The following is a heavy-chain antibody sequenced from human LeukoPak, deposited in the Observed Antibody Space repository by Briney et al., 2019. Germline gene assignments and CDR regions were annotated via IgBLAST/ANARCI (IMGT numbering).Heavy chain of an antibody. CDR2: ISGSYGST. Sequence: GGSLRLSCAASGMPFSSYGLSWVRQAPGKGLEWVSSISGSYGSTYYADSVRGRFTVSRDNSKNTLYLQMNSLRAEDTAVYYCAKGSSSSWDHFDYWGQGTRVTVSS. J-gene: IGHJ4*02. CDR3: AKGSSSSWDHFDY. D-gene: IGHD6-13*01. V-gene: IGHV3-23*01. CDR1: GMPFSSYG.